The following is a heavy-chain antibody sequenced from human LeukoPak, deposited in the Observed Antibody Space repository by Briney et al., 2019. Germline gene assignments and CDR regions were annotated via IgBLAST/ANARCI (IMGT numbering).Heavy chain of an antibody. Sequence: PSETLSLTCTVSGYSISSGYFWGWIRQPPGKGLEWIGTIYHSGSTYYNASLESRVTISVDTSKNQFSLKLSSVTAADTAVYYCARSKDIRMGSKREIEMDYWGQGTLVTVSS. V-gene: IGHV4-38-2*02. CDR1: GYSISSGYF. D-gene: IGHD5-24*01. CDR3: ARSKDIRMGSKREIEMDY. J-gene: IGHJ4*02. CDR2: IYHSGST.